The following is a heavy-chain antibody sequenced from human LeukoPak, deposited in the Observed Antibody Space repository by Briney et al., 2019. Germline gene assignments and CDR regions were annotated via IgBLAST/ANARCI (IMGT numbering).Heavy chain of an antibody. CDR3: AKDYDFWSGYYSPTRDYFDY. D-gene: IGHD3-3*01. Sequence: GGSLRLSCAASGFTFSSSGMHWVRQAPGKGLEWVAFIRFDGSNKYYADSVKGRFTISRDNSKNTLYLQMNSLRAEDAAVYYCAKDYDFWSGYYSPTRDYFDYWGQGTLVTVSS. CDR1: GFTFSSSG. CDR2: IRFDGSNK. V-gene: IGHV3-30*02. J-gene: IGHJ4*02.